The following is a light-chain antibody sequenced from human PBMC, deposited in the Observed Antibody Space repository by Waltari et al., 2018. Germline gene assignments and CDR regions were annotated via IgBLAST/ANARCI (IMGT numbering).Light chain of an antibody. J-gene: IGKJ2*03. CDR1: QSVNNY. CDR3: QQRSIRPPAYS. Sequence: EIVLTQSPATLCLYPGERVTLSCRASQSVNNYLACYQQNPGQAPRLLIYDASSRATGIPARFSGNGSGTDFTLNISSLEAEDFAVYYCQQRSIRPPAYSFGQGTRLEIK. V-gene: IGKV3-11*01. CDR2: DAS.